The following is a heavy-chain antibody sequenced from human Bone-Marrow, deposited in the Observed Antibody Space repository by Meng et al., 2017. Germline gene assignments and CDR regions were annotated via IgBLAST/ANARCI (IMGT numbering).Heavy chain of an antibody. CDR1: GYTFTSYY. D-gene: IGHD2-15*01. CDR2: INPSGGST. Sequence: ASVKVSCKASGYTFTSYYMHWVRQAPGQGLEWMGIINPSGGSTSSAQKFQGRVTMTRDTSTITVYMELSSLRTEDTAVYYCAGAFAPGQEGYCSGGSCYSYGYWGKGTLVTVSS. J-gene: IGHJ4*02. V-gene: IGHV1-46*01. CDR3: AGAFAPGQEGYCSGGSCYSYGY.